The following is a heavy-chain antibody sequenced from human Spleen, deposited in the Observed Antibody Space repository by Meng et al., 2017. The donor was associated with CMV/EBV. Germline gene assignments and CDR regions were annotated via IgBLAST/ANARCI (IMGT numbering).Heavy chain of an antibody. CDR3: ARIREWYLDY. CDR1: GGSISSYY. J-gene: IGHJ4*02. CDR2: IYYSGST. D-gene: IGHD3-3*01. V-gene: IGHV4-59*01. Sequence: SETLSLTCAVAGGSISSYYWNWIRQPPGKGLEWIGYIYYSGSTNYNPSLKSRVTISVDTSKNQFSLKLSSVTAADTAVYYCARIREWYLDYWGQGTLVTVSS.